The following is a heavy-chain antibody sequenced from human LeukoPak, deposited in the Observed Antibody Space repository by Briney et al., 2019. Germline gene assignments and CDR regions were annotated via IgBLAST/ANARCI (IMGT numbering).Heavy chain of an antibody. CDR3: AVSPDSSGWYPH. V-gene: IGHV3-21*01. J-gene: IGHJ4*02. CDR1: GFTFSSYT. D-gene: IGHD6-19*01. CDR2: ISGSSYYI. Sequence: GGSLRLSCVASGFTFSSYTVNWVRQTPGKGLEWVSSISGSSYYIYYADSVRGRFTLARDNAKNTLYLQMTSLRVDDTAVYYCAVSPDSSGWYPHWGQGTLVTVSS.